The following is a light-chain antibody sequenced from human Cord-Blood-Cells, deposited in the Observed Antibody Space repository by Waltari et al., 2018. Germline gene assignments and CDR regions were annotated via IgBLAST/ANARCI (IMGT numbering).Light chain of an antibody. CDR1: HSVSSN. CDR3: QQHKNLQST. V-gene: IGKV3-15*01. Sequence: DIVMTQSPATLSVSPGARATLSCRASHSVSSNLACYLQKPGQPPRLLIYGASTRATGSPARFSGSGPGPDLTRTNSSRQSERFAFSFCQQHKNLQSTCGQRPKLEI. CDR2: GAS. J-gene: IGKJ2*01.